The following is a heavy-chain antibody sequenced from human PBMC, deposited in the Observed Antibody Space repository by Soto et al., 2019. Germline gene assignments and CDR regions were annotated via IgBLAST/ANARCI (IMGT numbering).Heavy chain of an antibody. D-gene: IGHD3-22*01. CDR1: GGSISSGDW. CDR2: IYYSGST. J-gene: IGHJ4*02. CDR3: ARRGCYSIFGSLDY. V-gene: IGHV4-4*02. Sequence: QVQLQESGPGLVKPSGTLSLTCAVSGGSISSGDWCWSWVRQSPGKGLEWIGEIYYSGSTTYNPSLKIRVTISADKSENQFARRLSSVTAADTAVYYCARRGCYSIFGSLDYWGQGTLVTVSS.